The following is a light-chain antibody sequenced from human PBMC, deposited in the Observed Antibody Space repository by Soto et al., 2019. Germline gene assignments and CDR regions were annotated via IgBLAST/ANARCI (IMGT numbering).Light chain of an antibody. V-gene: IGKV3-20*01. J-gene: IGKJ3*01. CDR1: QSVTNNF. CDR2: GAS. CDR3: QQYGTPLFT. Sequence: IVLTQSPGTLSLSPGERATLSCGASQSVTNNFLAWYQQKPGQAPRLLIYGASSRATGVPDRFSGSGSGTDFNLTISRLEPGDFAVYYCQQYGTPLFTFGPETKVDIK.